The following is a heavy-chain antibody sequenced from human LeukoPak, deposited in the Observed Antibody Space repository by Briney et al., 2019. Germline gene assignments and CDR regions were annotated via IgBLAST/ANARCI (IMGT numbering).Heavy chain of an antibody. J-gene: IGHJ5*02. Sequence: NTSETLSLTCTVSGGSISSHYWSWIRRPPGKGLEWIGYIYYSGSTNYNPSLKSRVTISVDTSKNQFSLKLNSVSAADTAVYYCARLTVPLRFDPWGQGTLVTVSS. D-gene: IGHD2-2*01. CDR2: IYYSGST. CDR3: ARLTVPLRFDP. CDR1: GGSISSHY. V-gene: IGHV4-59*11.